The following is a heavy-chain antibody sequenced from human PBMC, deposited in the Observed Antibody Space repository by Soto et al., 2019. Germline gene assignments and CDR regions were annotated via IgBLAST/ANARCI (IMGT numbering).Heavy chain of an antibody. V-gene: IGHV1-69*01. CDR2: IIPIFGTA. J-gene: IGHJ6*02. CDR3: AREPGYCSGGSCYYYYGMDV. CDR1: GGTFSSYA. Sequence: QVQLVQSGAEVKKPGSSVKVSCKASGGTFSSYAISWVRQAPGQGLEWMGGIIPIFGTANYAQKFQGRVTITADESTSTAYMELSSLRAEDTAVYYCAREPGYCSGGSCYYYYGMDVWRQGTTVTVSS. D-gene: IGHD2-15*01.